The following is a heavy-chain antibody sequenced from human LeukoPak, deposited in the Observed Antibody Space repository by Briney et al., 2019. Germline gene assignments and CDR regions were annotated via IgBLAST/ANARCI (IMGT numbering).Heavy chain of an antibody. Sequence: PSETLSLTCTVSGGSISSYYWSWIRQPPGKGLEWVSVFYSGGSTYYADSVKGRFTISRDNSKNTLYLQMNSLRAEDTAVYYCARGHSSSAGDYYYYGMDVWGQGTTVTVSS. J-gene: IGHJ6*02. V-gene: IGHV3-66*01. D-gene: IGHD6-19*01. CDR2: FYSGGST. CDR3: ARGHSSSAGDYYYYGMDV. CDR1: GGSISSYY.